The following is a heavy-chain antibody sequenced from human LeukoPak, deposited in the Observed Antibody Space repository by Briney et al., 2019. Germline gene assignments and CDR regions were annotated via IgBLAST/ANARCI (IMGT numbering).Heavy chain of an antibody. J-gene: IGHJ4*02. D-gene: IGHD3-16*02. Sequence: SETQSLTCAVYGGSFSGYYWSWIRQPPGKGLEWIGEINHSGSTNYNPSLKSRVTISVDTSKSQFSLKLSSVTAADTAVYYCARVGDYVWGSYRYFDYWGQGTLVTVSS. CDR2: INHSGST. V-gene: IGHV4-34*01. CDR1: GGSFSGYY. CDR3: ARVGDYVWGSYRYFDY.